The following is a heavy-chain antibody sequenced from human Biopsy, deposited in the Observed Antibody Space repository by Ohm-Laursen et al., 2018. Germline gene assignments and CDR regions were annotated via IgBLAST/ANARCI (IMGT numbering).Heavy chain of an antibody. CDR1: GGSISSDY. D-gene: IGHD2/OR15-2a*01. J-gene: IGHJ6*02. CDR3: ARATNSTGWPDYYFYGMDV. V-gene: IGHV4-59*01. CDR2: IYYSGST. Sequence: PSETLSLTWTVSGGSISSDYWSWIRQTPGKGLEWIGYIYYSGSTNYNPSLKSRVTISVDTSKNQFSLRLNSVTAADTAVYYCARATNSTGWPDYYFYGMDVWGQGTTVTVSS.